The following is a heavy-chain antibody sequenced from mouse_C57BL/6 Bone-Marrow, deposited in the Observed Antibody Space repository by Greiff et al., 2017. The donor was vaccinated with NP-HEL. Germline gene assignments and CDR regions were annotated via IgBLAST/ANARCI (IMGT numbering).Heavy chain of an antibody. CDR1: GFTFSDYG. CDR2: ISNLAYSI. CDR3: ARQGYYGKNWYFDV. D-gene: IGHD1-1*01. V-gene: IGHV5-15*01. J-gene: IGHJ1*03. Sequence: EVMLVESGGGLVQPGGSLKLSCAASGFTFSDYGMAWVRQAPRKGPEWVAFISNLAYSIYYADTVTGRFTISRENAKNTLYLELSSLRSEDTAMYYCARQGYYGKNWYFDVWGTGTTVTVSS.